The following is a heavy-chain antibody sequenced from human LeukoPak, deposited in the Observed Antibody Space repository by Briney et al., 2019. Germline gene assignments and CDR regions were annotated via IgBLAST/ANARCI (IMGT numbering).Heavy chain of an antibody. CDR3: VVYHPGGVAAPT. CDR2: IYHSGST. Sequence: PSQTLSLTCAVSGGSISSGGYSWSWIRQPPGKGLEWIGYIYHSGSTYYNPSLKSRVTISVDRSKNQFALKLSSVTAADTAVYYCVVYHPGGVAAPTWGEGTLGTVSS. D-gene: IGHD2-15*01. CDR1: GGSISSGGYS. V-gene: IGHV4-30-2*01. J-gene: IGHJ5*02.